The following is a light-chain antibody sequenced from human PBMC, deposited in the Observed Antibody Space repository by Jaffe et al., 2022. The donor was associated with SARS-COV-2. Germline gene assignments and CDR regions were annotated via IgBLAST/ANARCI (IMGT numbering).Light chain of an antibody. CDR2: GND. J-gene: IGLJ3*02. Sequence: QSVLTQPPSASGTPGQRVIISCSGSSSNIGRTYVYWYQQLPGTAPKVLIYGNDQRPSGVPDRFAASKSGTSASLAISGLRSEDEADYYCATWDVSLSGWVFGGGTKLTVL. CDR3: ATWDVSLSGWV. V-gene: IGLV1-47*01. CDR1: SSNIGRTY.